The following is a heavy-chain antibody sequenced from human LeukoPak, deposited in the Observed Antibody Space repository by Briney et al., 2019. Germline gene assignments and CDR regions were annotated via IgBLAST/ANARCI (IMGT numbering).Heavy chain of an antibody. CDR1: GFTVSSNY. CDR3: ARESAPGYIDY. V-gene: IGHV3-66*01. Sequence: GGSLRLSCAASGFTVSSNYMTWVRQAPGKGLEWVSVIYSYGTTYYADSVKGRFTISRDNSKNTMFLQMNSLRVEDTAVYYCARESAPGYIDYWGQGTLVTVSS. CDR2: IYSYGTT. D-gene: IGHD6-13*01. J-gene: IGHJ4*02.